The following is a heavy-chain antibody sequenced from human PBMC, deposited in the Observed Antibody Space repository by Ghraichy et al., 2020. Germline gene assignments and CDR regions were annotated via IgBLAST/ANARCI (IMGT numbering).Heavy chain of an antibody. V-gene: IGHV4-61*01. Sequence: SQTLSLTCTVSGGSVSSGSYYWSWIRQPPGKGLEWIGYIYYSGSTNYNPSLKSRVTISVDTSKNQFSLKLSSVTAADTAVYYCARARDIVVVVAALPKYYFDYWCQGTLVTVSS. CDR1: GGSVSSGSYY. J-gene: IGHJ4*02. D-gene: IGHD2-15*01. CDR2: IYYSGST. CDR3: ARARDIVVVVAALPKYYFDY.